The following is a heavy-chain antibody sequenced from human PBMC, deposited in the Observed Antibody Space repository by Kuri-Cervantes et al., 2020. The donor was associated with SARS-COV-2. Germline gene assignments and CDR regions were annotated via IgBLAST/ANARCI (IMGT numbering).Heavy chain of an antibody. Sequence: SETLSLTCTVSGGSISGSSYYWDWIRQPPGKGLEWIGSIYYSGSTYYNPSLKSRVTISVDTSKNQFSLNLTSVTAADSAVYYCARQAECCWGQGTLVTVSS. CDR2: IYYSGST. D-gene: IGHD3-3*01. CDR1: GGSISGSSYY. V-gene: IGHV4-39*01. CDR3: ARQAECC. J-gene: IGHJ4*02.